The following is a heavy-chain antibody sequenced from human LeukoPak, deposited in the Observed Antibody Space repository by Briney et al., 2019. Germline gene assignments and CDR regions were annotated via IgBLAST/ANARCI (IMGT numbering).Heavy chain of an antibody. Sequence: SETLSLTCTVSGGSISSYFWSWIRQPAGKGLEWIGRIYTTGSTNYNPSLKSRVTISVDTSKNQFSLKLGSVTAADTAVYYCARIPNYYDSSGYYFDYWGQGTLVTVSS. J-gene: IGHJ4*02. CDR1: GGSISSYF. CDR3: ARIPNYYDSSGYYFDY. V-gene: IGHV4-4*07. CDR2: IYTTGST. D-gene: IGHD3-22*01.